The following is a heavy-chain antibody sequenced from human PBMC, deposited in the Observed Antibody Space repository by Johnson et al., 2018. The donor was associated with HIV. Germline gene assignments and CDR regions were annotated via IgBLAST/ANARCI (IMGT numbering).Heavy chain of an antibody. CDR3: ARDRGRAYYNFWSGTRSACAFDI. V-gene: IGHV3-74*01. CDR2: INSDGSST. Sequence: VQLVESGGGVVQPGGSLRLSCAASGFTFSSYWMHWVRQAPGKGLVWVSRINSDGSSTSYADSVQGRFTISRDNAKYTLYLQMNSLRAEDTAVYYCARDRGRAYYNFWSGTRSACAFDIWGQGTMVTVSS. CDR1: GFTFSSYW. D-gene: IGHD3-3*01. J-gene: IGHJ3*02.